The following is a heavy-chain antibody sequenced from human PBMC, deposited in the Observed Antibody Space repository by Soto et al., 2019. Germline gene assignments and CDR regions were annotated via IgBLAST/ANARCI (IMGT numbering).Heavy chain of an antibody. CDR2: IYYSGST. J-gene: IGHJ4*02. D-gene: IGHD3-22*01. CDR1: GGSISSGDYY. V-gene: IGHV4-30-4*01. CDR3: AREMPYDSSGYYFDY. Sequence: PSETLSLTCTVSGGSISSGDYYWSWIRQPPGKGLEWIGYIYYSGSTYYNPSLKSRVTISVDTSKDQFSLRLSSATAADTAVYYCAREMPYDSSGYYFDYWGQGTLVTVSS.